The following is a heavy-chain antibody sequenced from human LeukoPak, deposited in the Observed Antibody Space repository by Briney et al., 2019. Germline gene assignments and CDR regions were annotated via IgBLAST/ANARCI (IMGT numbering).Heavy chain of an antibody. CDR2: IYYSGST. CDR3: ARTTNSGVGDY. Sequence: SETLSLTCTVSGGSINSYYWSWIRQPPGKGLEWIGYIYYSGSTYYNPSLKSRVTISVDTSKNQFSLKLSSVTAADTAVYYCARTTNSGVGDYWGQGTLVTVSS. CDR1: GGSINSYY. D-gene: IGHD1-26*01. V-gene: IGHV4-59*06. J-gene: IGHJ4*02.